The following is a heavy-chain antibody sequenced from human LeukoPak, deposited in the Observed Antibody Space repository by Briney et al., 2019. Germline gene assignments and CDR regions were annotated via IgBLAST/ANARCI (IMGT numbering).Heavy chain of an antibody. CDR3: VKDREQWLVVYAFDI. Sequence: GGSLRLSCAASGFTFSSYAMSWVRQAPGKGLEWVSAISGSGGSTYYADSVKGRFTISRDNSKNTLYLQMSSLRAEDTAVYYCVKDREQWLVVYAFDIWGQGTMVTVSS. V-gene: IGHV3-23*01. CDR2: ISGSGGST. J-gene: IGHJ3*02. D-gene: IGHD6-19*01. CDR1: GFTFSSYA.